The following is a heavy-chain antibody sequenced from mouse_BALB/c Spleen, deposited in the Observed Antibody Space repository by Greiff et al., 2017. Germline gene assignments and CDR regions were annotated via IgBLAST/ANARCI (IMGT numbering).Heavy chain of an antibody. J-gene: IGHJ3*01. D-gene: IGHD2-4*01. CDR1: GYTFTSYY. CDR2: IYPGNVNT. CDR3: ARCYYDYDWFAY. V-gene: IGHV1S56*01. Sequence: QVQLQQSGPELVKPGASVRISCKASGYTFTSYYIHWVKQRPGQGLEWIGWIYPGNVNTKYNEKFKGKATLTADKSSSTAYMQLSSLTSEDSAVYFCARCYYDYDWFAYWGQGTLVTVSA.